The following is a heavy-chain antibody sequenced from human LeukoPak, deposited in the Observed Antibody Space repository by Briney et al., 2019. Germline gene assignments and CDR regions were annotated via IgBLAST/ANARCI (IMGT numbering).Heavy chain of an antibody. CDR2: INHSGST. D-gene: IGHD3-22*01. V-gene: IGHV4-34*01. CDR1: GGSFSGYY. Sequence: KSSETLSLTCAVYGGSFSGYYWSWIRQPPGKGLEWIGEINHSGSTNYNPSLKSRVTISVDTSKSQFSLKLSSVTAADTAVYYCARKWLYYYYYGMDVWGQGTTVTVSS. CDR3: ARKWLYYYYYGMDV. J-gene: IGHJ6*02.